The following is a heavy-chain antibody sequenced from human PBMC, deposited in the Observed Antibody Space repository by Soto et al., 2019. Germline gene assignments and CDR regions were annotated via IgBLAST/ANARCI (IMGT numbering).Heavy chain of an antibody. J-gene: IGHJ6*02. CDR2: IWCDGSNK. Sequence: QVQLVESGGGVVQPGRSLRLSCAASGFTFSSYGMHWVRQAPGKGLEWVAVIWCDGSNKYYADSVKGRFTISRDNSKNTLYLQMNSLRAEDTAVYSSASEYCSGGRCYYYGMDVWGQGTTVTVSS. CDR3: ASEYCSGGRCYYYGMDV. D-gene: IGHD2-15*01. V-gene: IGHV3-33*01. CDR1: GFTFSSYG.